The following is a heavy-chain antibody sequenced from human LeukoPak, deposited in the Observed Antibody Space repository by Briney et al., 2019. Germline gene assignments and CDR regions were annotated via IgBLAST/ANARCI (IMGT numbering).Heavy chain of an antibody. CDR2: ISAYNGNT. CDR1: GYTFTNYH. J-gene: IGHJ4*02. Sequence: ASVKVSCKASGYTFTNYHISWVRRAPGQGLEWMGWISAYNGNTNYAQKLQGRVTMTTDTSTSTAYMELRSLRSDDTAVYYCASGYLSGSTYYFDYWGQGTLVTVSS. CDR3: ASGYLSGSTYYFDY. V-gene: IGHV1-18*01. D-gene: IGHD1-26*01.